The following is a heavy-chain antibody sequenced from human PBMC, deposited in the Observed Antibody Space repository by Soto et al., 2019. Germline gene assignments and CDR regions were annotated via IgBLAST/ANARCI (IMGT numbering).Heavy chain of an antibody. CDR2: ISGGGDAT. J-gene: IGHJ2*01. CDR1: GFTFSGYA. D-gene: IGHD3-10*01. V-gene: IGHV3-23*01. CDR3: ARKVSGSTGRPDLWYFDL. Sequence: EVQLLDSGGGLVQPGGSLRLSCAASGFTFSGYALTWVRQAPGKGLEWVSAISGGGDATFYADSVKGRFTISRDNSNNTLYLQMNPLRAEDTAVYYCARKVSGSTGRPDLWYFDLWGRGTLVTVSS.